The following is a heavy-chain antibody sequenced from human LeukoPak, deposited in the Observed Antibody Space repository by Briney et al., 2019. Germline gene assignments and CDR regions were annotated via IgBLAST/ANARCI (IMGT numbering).Heavy chain of an antibody. J-gene: IGHJ4*02. CDR2: IYSSETT. V-gene: IGHV4-59*08. CDR3: VRRLSYGDYTYYFDY. D-gene: IGHD4-17*01. CDR1: GDSISNYY. Sequence: SETLSLTCTVSGDSISNYYWSWIRQPPGRGLEWIGNIYSSETTNYNPSLKSRVTISVDTSRNQCSLKLSSVTAADTAVYYCVRRLSYGDYTYYFDYWGQGTLVTVSS.